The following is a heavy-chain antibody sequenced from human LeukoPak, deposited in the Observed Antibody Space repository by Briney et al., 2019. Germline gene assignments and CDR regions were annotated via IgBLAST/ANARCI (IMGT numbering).Heavy chain of an antibody. CDR1: GGSISSSSYY. Sequence: SETLSLTCTVSGGSISSSSYYWGWIRQPPGKGLEWIGSIYYSGSTYYNPSLKSRVTISVDTSKDRFSLKLSSVTAADTAAYYCARGLCGDFNWFDPWGQGTLVTVSS. D-gene: IGHD4-17*01. V-gene: IGHV4-39*01. CDR3: ARGLCGDFNWFDP. J-gene: IGHJ5*02. CDR2: IYYSGST.